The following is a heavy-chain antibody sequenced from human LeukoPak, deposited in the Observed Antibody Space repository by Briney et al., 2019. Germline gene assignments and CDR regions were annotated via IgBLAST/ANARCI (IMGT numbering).Heavy chain of an antibody. V-gene: IGHV3-23*01. CDR1: GFTFSIYP. J-gene: IGHJ4*02. CDR3: AKLAAAGTEDFDY. Sequence: PGGSLRLSCAASGFTFSIYPMYWVRQAPGKGLEWVSFISGSGGSTYYSDSVKGRFTTSRDNSKNTLYVQMNSLRAEDTAVYYCAKLAAAGTEDFDYWGQGTLVTVSS. D-gene: IGHD6-13*01. CDR2: ISGSGGST.